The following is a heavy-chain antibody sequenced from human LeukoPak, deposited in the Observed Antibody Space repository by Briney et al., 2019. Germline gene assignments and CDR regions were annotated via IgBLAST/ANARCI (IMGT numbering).Heavy chain of an antibody. D-gene: IGHD3-10*01. J-gene: IGHJ6*03. CDR3: AAGAYYYYMDV. V-gene: IGHV4-61*02. CDR1: GGSISSGSYY. CDR2: IYTSGST. Sequence: SETLSLTCTVSGGSISSGSYYWSWIRQPAGKGLEWIGRIYTSGSTNYNPSLKSRVTISVDTSKNQFSLKLSSVTAADTAVYYCAAGAYYYYMDVCGKGTTVTVSS.